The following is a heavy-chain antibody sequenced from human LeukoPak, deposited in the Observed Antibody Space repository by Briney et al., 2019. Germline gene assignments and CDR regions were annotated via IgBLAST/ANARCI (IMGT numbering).Heavy chain of an antibody. CDR2: IIPIFGTA. J-gene: IGHJ4*02. CDR1: GGTFSSYA. CDR3: ARAHDYGDYDY. D-gene: IGHD4-17*01. V-gene: IGHV1-69*05. Sequence: ASVKVSCKASGGTFSSYAISWVRQAPGQGLEWMGRIIPIFGTANYAQKFQGRVTITTDESTSTAYMEPSSLRSEDTAVYYCARAHDYGDYDYWGQGTLVTVSS.